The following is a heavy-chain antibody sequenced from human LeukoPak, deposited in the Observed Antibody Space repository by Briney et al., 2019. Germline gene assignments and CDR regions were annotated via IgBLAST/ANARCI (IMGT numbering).Heavy chain of an antibody. CDR3: ARDPVSVGLRINSDY. CDR2: ISAYNGNT. Sequence: ASVKVSCKASGYTFTSYGISWVRQAPGQGLEWMGWISAYNGNTNYAQKLQGRVTMTTDTSTSTAYMELRSLRSDDTAVYYCARDPVSVGLRINSDYWGQGTLVTVSS. J-gene: IGHJ4*02. CDR1: GYTFTSYG. V-gene: IGHV1-18*01. D-gene: IGHD3-3*01.